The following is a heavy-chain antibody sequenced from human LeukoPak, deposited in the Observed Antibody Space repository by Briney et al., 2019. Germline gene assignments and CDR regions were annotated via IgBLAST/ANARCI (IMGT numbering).Heavy chain of an antibody. CDR1: GYSFTSYW. CDR3: ARSYYYGSGSYYNLQIYFDY. J-gene: IGHJ4*02. CDR2: IYPGDSDT. D-gene: IGHD3-10*01. Sequence: GESLKISCKGSGYSFTSYWIGWVRQMPGKGLEWMGIIYPGDSDTRYSPSFQGQVTISADKSISTAYLQWSSLKASDTAMYYCARSYYYGSGSYYNLQIYFDYWGQGTLVTVSS. V-gene: IGHV5-51*01.